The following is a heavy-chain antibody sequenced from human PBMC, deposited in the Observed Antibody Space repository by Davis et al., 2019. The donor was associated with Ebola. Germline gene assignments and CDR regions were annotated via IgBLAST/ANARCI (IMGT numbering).Heavy chain of an antibody. CDR1: GYTFTGYY. Sequence: ASVKVSCKASGYTFTGYYMHWVRQAPGQGLEWMGWINPNSGGTNYAQKLQGRVTMTTDTSTSTAYMELRSLRSDDTAVYYCARDSVGAQASGSNLDYWGQGTLVTVSS. V-gene: IGHV1-2*02. J-gene: IGHJ4*02. CDR2: INPNSGGT. D-gene: IGHD4/OR15-4a*01. CDR3: ARDSVGAQASGSNLDY.